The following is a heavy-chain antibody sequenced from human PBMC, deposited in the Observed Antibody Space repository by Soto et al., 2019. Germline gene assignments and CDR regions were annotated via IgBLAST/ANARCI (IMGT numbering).Heavy chain of an antibody. Sequence: PGGSLRLSCAASGFTFSSYAMSWVRQAPGKGLEWVSAISGSGGSTYYADSVKGRFTISRDNSKNTLYLQMNSLRAEDTAVYYCAKVSESLEWSKYYFDYWGQGTLVTVSS. D-gene: IGHD3-3*01. J-gene: IGHJ4*02. CDR3: AKVSESLEWSKYYFDY. CDR1: GFTFSSYA. V-gene: IGHV3-23*01. CDR2: ISGSGGST.